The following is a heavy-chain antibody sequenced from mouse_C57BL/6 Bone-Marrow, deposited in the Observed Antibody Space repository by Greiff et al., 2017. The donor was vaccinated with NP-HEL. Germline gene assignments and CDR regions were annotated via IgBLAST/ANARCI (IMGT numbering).Heavy chain of an antibody. V-gene: IGHV6-3*01. D-gene: IGHD2-4*01. CDR2: IRLKSDNYAT. CDR1: GFTFSNYW. Sequence: EVQLMESGGGLVQPGGSMKLSCVASGFTFSNYWMNWVRQSPEKGLEWVAQIRLKSDNYATHYAESVKGRFTISRDDSKSSVYLQMNNLRAEDTGIYYCTEFFLYYYDYDEFAYWGQGTLVTVSA. CDR3: TEFFLYYYDYDEFAY. J-gene: IGHJ3*01.